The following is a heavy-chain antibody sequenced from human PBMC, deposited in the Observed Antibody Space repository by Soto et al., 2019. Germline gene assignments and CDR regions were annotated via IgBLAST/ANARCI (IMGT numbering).Heavy chain of an antibody. D-gene: IGHD3-22*01. CDR3: ATYGDYYDSIRPKYFQH. CDR2: IYYSGNT. J-gene: IGHJ1*01. V-gene: IGHV4-31*03. Sequence: SETLSLTCTVSGGSIRSGGYYWGWIRQPPGKGLEWIGFIYYSGNTYYSPSLKSRLSISVDTSKNQVSLRLSSVTAADTAVYYCATYGDYYDSIRPKYFQHWGQGTLVTVSA. CDR1: GGSIRSGGYY.